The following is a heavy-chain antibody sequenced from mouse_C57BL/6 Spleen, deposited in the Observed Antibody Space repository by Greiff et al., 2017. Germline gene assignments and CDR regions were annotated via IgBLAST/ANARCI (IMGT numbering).Heavy chain of an antibody. CDR3: ARQTVVAAYYAMDY. Sequence: QVQLQQPWAELVKPGASVKLSCKASGYTFTSYWMQWVKQRPGQGLEWIGEIDPSDSYTNYNQKFKGKATLTVDTSSGTAYMQLSSLTSEDSAVYYCARQTVVAAYYAMDYWGQGTSVTVSS. J-gene: IGHJ4*01. CDR2: IDPSDSYT. CDR1: GYTFTSYW. V-gene: IGHV1-50*01. D-gene: IGHD1-1*01.